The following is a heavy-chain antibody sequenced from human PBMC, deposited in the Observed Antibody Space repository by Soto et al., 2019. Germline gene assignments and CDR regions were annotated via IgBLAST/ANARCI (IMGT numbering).Heavy chain of an antibody. Sequence: GASVKVSCKASGYTFTGYYMHWVRQAPGQGHEWMGWINPNSGGTNYAQKFQGWVTMTRDTSISTAYMELSRLRSDDTAVYYCARASRDSSSWYISHYYYYYYMDVWGKGTTVTVSS. CDR2: INPNSGGT. CDR3: ARASRDSSSWYISHYYYYYYMDV. V-gene: IGHV1-2*04. D-gene: IGHD6-13*01. J-gene: IGHJ6*03. CDR1: GYTFTGYY.